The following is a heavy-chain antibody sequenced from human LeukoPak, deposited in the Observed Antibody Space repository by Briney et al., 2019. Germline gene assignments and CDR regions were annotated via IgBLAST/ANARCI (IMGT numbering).Heavy chain of an antibody. CDR2: IKSKTDGGTT. V-gene: IGHV3-15*01. CDR1: GFTFSNAW. D-gene: IGHD2-21*02. J-gene: IGHJ5*02. Sequence: PGGSLRLSCAASGFTFSNAWMSWVRQAPGKGLEWVGRIKSKTDGGTTDYAAPVKGRFTISRDDSKNTLHLQMNSLKTEDTAVYYCTTMAYCGGDCYPWGQGTLVTVSS. CDR3: TTMAYCGGDCYP.